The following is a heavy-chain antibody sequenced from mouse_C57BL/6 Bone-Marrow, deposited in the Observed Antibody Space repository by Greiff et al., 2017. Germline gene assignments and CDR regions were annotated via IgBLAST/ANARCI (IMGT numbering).Heavy chain of an antibody. CDR1: GYTFTDYY. Sequence: EVQLQQSGPVLVKPGASVKMSCKASGYTFTDYYMNWVKQSHGKSLEWIGVINPYNGGTSYNQKFKGKATLTVDKSSSTAYMELNSLTSEDSAVYYCARIDYYGSSPFAYWGQGTLVTVSA. J-gene: IGHJ3*01. CDR2: INPYNGGT. D-gene: IGHD1-1*01. CDR3: ARIDYYGSSPFAY. V-gene: IGHV1-19*01.